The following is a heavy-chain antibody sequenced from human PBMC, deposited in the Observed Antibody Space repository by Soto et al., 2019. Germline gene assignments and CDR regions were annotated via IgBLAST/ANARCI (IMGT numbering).Heavy chain of an antibody. D-gene: IGHD3-10*01. CDR2: ISWNSGSI. CDR3: AKDKYYGREYYFDY. Sequence: EVQLVESGGGLVQPGRSLRLSCAASGFTFDDYAMHWVRQAPGKGLEWVSGISWNSGSIGYADSVKGRFTISRDNAKNSLYLQRNSLRAEDTALYYCAKDKYYGREYYFDYWGQGTLVTVSS. J-gene: IGHJ4*02. V-gene: IGHV3-9*01. CDR1: GFTFDDYA.